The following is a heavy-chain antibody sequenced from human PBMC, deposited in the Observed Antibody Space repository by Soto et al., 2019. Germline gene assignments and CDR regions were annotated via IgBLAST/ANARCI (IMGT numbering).Heavy chain of an antibody. Sequence: GGSLRLSCAASGFTFSSYSMNWVRQAPGKGLEWVSYISSSSSTIYYADSVKGRFTISRDNAKNSLYLQMNSLRAEDTAVYYCATGGRYCSGGTCYSGIYYFGQGTLLTVSS. J-gene: IGHJ4*02. V-gene: IGHV3-48*01. CDR3: ATGGRYCSGGTCYSGIYY. D-gene: IGHD2-15*01. CDR1: GFTFSSYS. CDR2: ISSSSSTI.